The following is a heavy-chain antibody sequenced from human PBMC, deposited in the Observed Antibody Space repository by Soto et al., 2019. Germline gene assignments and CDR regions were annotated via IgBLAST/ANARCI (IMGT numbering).Heavy chain of an antibody. J-gene: IGHJ6*02. CDR1: VFTFSDYH. V-gene: IGHV3-11*01. CDR2: ISRSGSTI. CDR3: ARDKTLRSDEWYYNYGMDV. D-gene: IGHD3-3*01. Sequence: AESLRLSCAVSVFTFSDYHMTWTRHAPGKGLEWLSYISRSGSTISYADSVKGRFTISRDNAKNSLFLQMNILMTEDPAVYYCARDKTLRSDEWYYNYGMDVWGQGTTVTVSS.